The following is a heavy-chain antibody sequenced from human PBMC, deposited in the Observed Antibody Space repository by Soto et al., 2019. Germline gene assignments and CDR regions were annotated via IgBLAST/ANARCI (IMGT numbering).Heavy chain of an antibody. CDR2: IIVGSGKT. CDR1: GFTFSNSA. D-gene: IGHD3-22*01. V-gene: IGHV1-58*01. J-gene: IGHJ4*01. CDR3: AKAISDYYAPSDY. Sequence: SVKVSCKTSGFTFSNSAVQWVRQARGRPLEWIGWIIVGSGKTNYLQNLQGRITITRDTSTSTAYMELSRLTSDDTAIYYCAKAISDYYAPSDYWGHGTQVTVSS.